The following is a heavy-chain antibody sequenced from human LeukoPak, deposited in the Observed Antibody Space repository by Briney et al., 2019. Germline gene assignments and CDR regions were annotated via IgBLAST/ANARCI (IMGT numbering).Heavy chain of an antibody. CDR1: GFTFSMYG. J-gene: IGHJ6*03. CDR2: IANDGKTT. CDR3: AKDSAFYYIDV. V-gene: IGHV3-30*18. Sequence: GGSLRLSCAASGFTFSMYGTHWVRQAPGKGLEWVAVIANDGKTTYYADSVKGRFTISRDNSKNTLYLQMNSLKGDDTAVYYCAKDSAFYYIDVWGKGTTVIISS. D-gene: IGHD3-10*01.